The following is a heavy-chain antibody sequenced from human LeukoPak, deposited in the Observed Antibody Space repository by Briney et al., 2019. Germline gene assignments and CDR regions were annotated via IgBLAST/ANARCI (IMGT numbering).Heavy chain of an antibody. D-gene: IGHD3-10*01. V-gene: IGHV3-74*01. CDR2: INSDGSST. J-gene: IGHJ4*02. Sequence: GGSPRLSCAASGFTFSSYAMHWVRQAPGKGLVWVSRINSDGSSTSYADSVKGRFTISRDNAKNTLYLQMNSLRVEDTAVYYCAREWSGFGELPDYWGQGTLVTVSS. CDR3: AREWSGFGELPDY. CDR1: GFTFSSYA.